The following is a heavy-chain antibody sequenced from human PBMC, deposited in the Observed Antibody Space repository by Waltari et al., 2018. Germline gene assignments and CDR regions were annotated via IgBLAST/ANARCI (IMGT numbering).Heavy chain of an antibody. CDR1: EDDFTTYW. Sequence: EVQLVQSGAEVKKPGESLKISCKGSEDDFTTYWIGWVRQRPGKGLEWMGVIYPGDSDTTYSPTVRGQVTISVDKSITTAYLQWSSLKASDTAMYYCASLVKMLYVDPPTAYFDYWGQGTLVTVSS. CDR3: ASLVKMLYVDPPTAYFDY. D-gene: IGHD3-10*02. V-gene: IGHV5-51*01. CDR2: IYPGDSDT. J-gene: IGHJ4*02.